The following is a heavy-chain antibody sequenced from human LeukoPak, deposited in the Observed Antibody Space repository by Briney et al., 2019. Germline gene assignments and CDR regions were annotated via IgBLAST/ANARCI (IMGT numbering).Heavy chain of an antibody. CDR2: IYTSGRT. CDR3: ARECIAASRYFQH. J-gene: IGHJ1*01. Sequence: PSETLSLTCTVSGGSISSYYWSWLPQPAGKGLEGIGRIYTSGRTNYHPSLKSRITISVDKSKNQFSLKLSSVTAAHTAVYYCARECIAASRYFQHWGQGTLVTVSS. D-gene: IGHD6-13*01. CDR1: GGSISSYY. V-gene: IGHV4-4*07.